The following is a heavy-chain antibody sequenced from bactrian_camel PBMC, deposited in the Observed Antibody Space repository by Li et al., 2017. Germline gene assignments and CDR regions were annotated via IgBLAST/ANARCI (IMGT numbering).Heavy chain of an antibody. CDR3: ATLQFGLGLRFGY. J-gene: IGHJ6*01. Sequence: DVQLVESGGGLVQPGGSLRLSCACSGFIFSSYDMSWVRQAPGKGLEWVASIDRRAQMTRFVDSVKGRFTLSRDNARNLFHLEMNSLKSDDSGAYFCATLQFGLGLRFGYWGQGTQVTVS. CDR2: IDRRAQMT. V-gene: IGHV3S40*01. D-gene: IGHD5*01. CDR1: GFIFSSYD.